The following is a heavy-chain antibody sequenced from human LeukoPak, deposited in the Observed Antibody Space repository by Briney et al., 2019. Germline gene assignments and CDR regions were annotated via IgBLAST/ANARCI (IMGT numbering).Heavy chain of an antibody. D-gene: IGHD1-26*01. J-gene: IGHJ4*02. Sequence: GGSLRLSCAASGFTFSSYWMSWVRQPPGKGLEGVSSITGSTGSTYYADSVKGRFTIPRDNSKNTLYLQMNSLRAEDTAVYYCAKRYSGSSGLYNFDYWGQGTLVTVSS. V-gene: IGHV3-23*01. CDR2: ITGSTGST. CDR3: AKRYSGSSGLYNFDY. CDR1: GFTFSSYW.